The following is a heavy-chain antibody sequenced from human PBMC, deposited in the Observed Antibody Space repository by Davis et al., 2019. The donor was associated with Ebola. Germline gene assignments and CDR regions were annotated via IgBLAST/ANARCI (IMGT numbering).Heavy chain of an antibody. J-gene: IGHJ4*02. Sequence: SETLSLTCTVSGGSISSYYWSWIRQPPGKGLEWIGSIYYSGSTYYNPSLKSRVTISVDTSKNQFSLKLSSVTAADTAVYYCARGWRRWLQVMGYWGQGTLVTVSS. CDR3: ARGWRRWLQVMGY. D-gene: IGHD5-24*01. V-gene: IGHV4-59*12. CDR1: GGSISSYY. CDR2: IYYSGST.